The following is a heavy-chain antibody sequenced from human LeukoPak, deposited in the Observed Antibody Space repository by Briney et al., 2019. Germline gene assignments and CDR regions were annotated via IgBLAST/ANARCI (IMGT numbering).Heavy chain of an antibody. CDR2: IYYSGST. J-gene: IGHJ4*02. D-gene: IGHD3-22*01. CDR3: ARFAPYDSCGAIDY. Sequence: SSETLSLTCTVSGGSISSSSYYWGWIRQPPGKGLEWIGSIYYSGSTYYNPSLKSRVTISVDTSKNQFSLKLSSVTAADTAVYYCARFAPYDSCGAIDYWGQGTLVTVSS. CDR1: GGSISSSSYY. V-gene: IGHV4-39*01.